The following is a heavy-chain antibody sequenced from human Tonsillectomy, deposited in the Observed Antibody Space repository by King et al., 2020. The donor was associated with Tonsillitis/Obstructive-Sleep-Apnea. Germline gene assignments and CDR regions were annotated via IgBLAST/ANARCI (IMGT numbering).Heavy chain of an antibody. Sequence: QLQESGPGLVKPSETLSLTCTVSGGSISSYYWSWIRQPPGKGLEWIGYLYYSWSTNYNPSLKSRVTISVDASKNQFSLKLSSVTAADTAVYYCAREVMGAAPGTFDIWGQGTKVTVSS. CDR1: GGSISSYY. D-gene: IGHD3-16*01. V-gene: IGHV4-59*01. CDR3: AREVMGAAPGTFDI. CDR2: LYYSWST. J-gene: IGHJ3*02.